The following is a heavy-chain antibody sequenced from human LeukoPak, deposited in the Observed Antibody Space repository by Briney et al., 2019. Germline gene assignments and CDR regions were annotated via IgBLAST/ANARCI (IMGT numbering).Heavy chain of an antibody. J-gene: IGHJ4*02. CDR3: AKERYNEYEYYFDY. CDR2: LSGGGYIT. CDR1: GFTFTTFA. V-gene: IGHV3-23*01. Sequence: GGSLRLSCAASGFTFTTFAMGWVRQAPGKGLEWVSTLSGGGYITYYADSVKGRFTISRDNSKNTLYLQMNSLRAEDTAVYYCAKERYNEYEYYFDYWGQGTLVTVSS. D-gene: IGHD3-9*01.